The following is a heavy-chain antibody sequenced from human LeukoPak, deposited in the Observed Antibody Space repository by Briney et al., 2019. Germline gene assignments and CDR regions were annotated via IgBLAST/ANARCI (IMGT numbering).Heavy chain of an antibody. Sequence: SVKVSCKASGGTFSSYAINWVRQAPGQGLEWMGRIISILGIANYAQKFQGRVTITADKSTSTAYMELSSLRSEDTAVYYCASSYCGADCYSRVDPFDYWGQGTLVTVSS. V-gene: IGHV1-69*04. D-gene: IGHD2-21*02. CDR2: IISILGIA. CDR3: ASSYCGADCYSRVDPFDY. CDR1: GGTFSSYA. J-gene: IGHJ4*02.